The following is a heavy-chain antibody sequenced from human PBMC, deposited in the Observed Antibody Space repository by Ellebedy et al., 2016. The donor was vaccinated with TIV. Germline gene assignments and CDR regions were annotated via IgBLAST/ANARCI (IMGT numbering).Heavy chain of an antibody. J-gene: IGHJ4*02. CDR2: INPASGNS. CDR1: GYTFTSYF. V-gene: IGHV1-46*01. Sequence: ASVKVSCKASGYTFTSYFLYWVRQAPGQGLEWMGMINPASGNSNYAQKFQGRVAMTRDTSTNTVYMELSSPRSEDTAVYYCARGDNYYYDSSGYYYNYWGQGTLVTVSS. CDR3: ARGDNYYYDSSGYYYNY. D-gene: IGHD3-22*01.